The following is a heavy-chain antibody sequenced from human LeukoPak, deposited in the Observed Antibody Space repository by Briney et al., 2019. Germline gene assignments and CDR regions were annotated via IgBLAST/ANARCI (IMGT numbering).Heavy chain of an antibody. CDR3: ARDVSASWYAFDY. V-gene: IGHV4-4*08. D-gene: IGHD6-13*01. CDR2: IYSTGST. CDR1: GGSISNYY. J-gene: IGHJ4*02. Sequence: SETLSLTCTVSGGSISNYYWSWIRQPPGKGLEWIGYIYSTGSTNYNPSLKSRLTFSVDTSKNQFSLKLSSVTAADTAVYYCARDVSASWYAFDYWGQGTLVTVSS.